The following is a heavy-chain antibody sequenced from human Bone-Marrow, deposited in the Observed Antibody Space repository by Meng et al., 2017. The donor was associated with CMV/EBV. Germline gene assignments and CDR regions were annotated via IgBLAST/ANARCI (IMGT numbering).Heavy chain of an antibody. CDR3: ARVSGGDYHESSGIQPYPYYFDI. CDR2: LIPIFGTA. CDR1: GGTFSSYA. D-gene: IGHD3-22*01. J-gene: IGHJ4*02. V-gene: IGHV1-69*05. Sequence: SVKVSCMASGGTFSSYAISWVRQAPGQGREWMGGLIPIFGTANYAQKFQGRVTITTDESTNTAHLELRSLRSEDTAVYYCARVSGGDYHESSGIQPYPYYFDIWGQGTLVTVSS.